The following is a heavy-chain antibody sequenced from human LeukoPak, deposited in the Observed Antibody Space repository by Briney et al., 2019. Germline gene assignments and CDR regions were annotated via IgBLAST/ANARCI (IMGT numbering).Heavy chain of an antibody. CDR2: IYTSGST. CDR1: GGSISSGSYY. V-gene: IGHV4-61*02. J-gene: IGHJ4*02. D-gene: IGHD6-13*01. CDR3: ARGPFLGSWYVGRTYYFDY. Sequence: SETLSLTCTVSGGSISSGSYYWSWIRQPAGKGLEWIGRIYTSGSTNYNPSLKSRVTISVDTSKNQFSLKLSSVTAADTAVYYCARGPFLGSWYVGRTYYFDYWGQGTLVTVSS.